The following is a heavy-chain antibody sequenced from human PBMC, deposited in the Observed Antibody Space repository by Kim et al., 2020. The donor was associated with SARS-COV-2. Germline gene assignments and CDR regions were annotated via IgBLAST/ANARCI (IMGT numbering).Heavy chain of an antibody. CDR1: GFTFDDYA. V-gene: IGHV3-9*01. CDR2: ISWNSGSI. CDR3: AKDRAGTTSAYYYYGMDV. J-gene: IGHJ6*02. D-gene: IGHD1-7*01. Sequence: GGSLRLSCAASGFTFDDYAMHWVRQAPGKGLEWVSGISWNSGSIGYADSVKGRFTISRDNVKNSLYLQMNSLRAEDTALYYCAKDRAGTTSAYYYYGMDVWGQGTTVTVSS.